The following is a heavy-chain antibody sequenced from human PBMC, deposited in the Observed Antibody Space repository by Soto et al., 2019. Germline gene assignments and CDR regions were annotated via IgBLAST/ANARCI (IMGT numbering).Heavy chain of an antibody. V-gene: IGHV3-33*01. D-gene: IGHD2-15*01. CDR3: ASSGGGDGGSEGPADY. CDR1: GFTFSSYG. J-gene: IGHJ4*02. Sequence: GGSLRLSCAASGFTFSSYGMHWVRQAPGKGLEWVAVIWYDGSNKYYADSVKGRFTISRDNSKNTLYLQMNSLRAEDTAVYYCASSGGGDGGSEGPADYWGQGTLVTVSS. CDR2: IWYDGSNK.